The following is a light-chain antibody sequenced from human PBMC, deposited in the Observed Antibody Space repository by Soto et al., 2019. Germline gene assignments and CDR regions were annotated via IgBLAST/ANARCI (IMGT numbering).Light chain of an antibody. J-gene: IGKJ1*01. CDR2: GVS. CDR3: QQYGRSPRT. Sequence: IALTQSPGTLSLTSGETANISYSASQSVDSNYLAWYQQKPGQAPRLLIYGVSSRVTGIPDRFSGSGSGTDFALTISRLDPEDFAVYYCQQYGRSPRTFGQGTKVDIK. V-gene: IGKV3-20*01. CDR1: QSVDSNY.